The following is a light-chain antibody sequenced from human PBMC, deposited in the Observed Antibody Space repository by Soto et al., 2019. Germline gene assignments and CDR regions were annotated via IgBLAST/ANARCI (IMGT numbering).Light chain of an antibody. Sequence: EIVLTQSTGTLSLSPGERATRSCRASQSVSSSYLAWYQQKPGQAPRLLIYGASSRATGIPDRFSGSGSGTDFTLTISRLEPEDFAVYYCQQYGSSPQTFGQGTNVDI. V-gene: IGKV3-20*01. CDR1: QSVSSSY. CDR2: GAS. J-gene: IGKJ1*01. CDR3: QQYGSSPQT.